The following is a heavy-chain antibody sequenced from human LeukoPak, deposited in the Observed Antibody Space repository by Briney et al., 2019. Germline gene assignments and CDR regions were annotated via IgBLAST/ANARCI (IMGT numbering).Heavy chain of an antibody. CDR2: IYSGGST. CDR1: GFTVSSNY. V-gene: IGHV3-53*01. CDR3: ARDLARRELFGY. D-gene: IGHD3-10*01. J-gene: IGHJ4*02. Sequence: GGSLRLSCAASGFTVSSNYMSWVRQAPGKGLEWVSDIYSGGSTYYADSVKGRFTISRDNSKNTLYLQMNSLRAEDTAVYYCARDLARRELFGYWGQGTLVTVSS.